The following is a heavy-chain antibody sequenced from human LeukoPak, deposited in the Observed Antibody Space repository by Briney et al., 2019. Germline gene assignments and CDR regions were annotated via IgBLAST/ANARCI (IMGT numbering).Heavy chain of an antibody. CDR1: GFTFSSYS. CDR3: ARDRGSHWFDP. Sequence: GGSLRLSCAASGFTFSSYSMNWVRQAPGKGLEWVSSISSSSSYIYYADSVKGRFTISRDNAKNSLYLQSNSLRAEDTAVYYCARDRGSHWFDPWGQGTLVTVSS. CDR2: ISSSSSYI. V-gene: IGHV3-21*01. J-gene: IGHJ5*02. D-gene: IGHD3-10*01.